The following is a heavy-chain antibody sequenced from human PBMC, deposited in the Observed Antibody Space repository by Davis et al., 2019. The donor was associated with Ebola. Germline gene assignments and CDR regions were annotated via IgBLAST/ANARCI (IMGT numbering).Heavy chain of an antibody. V-gene: IGHV3-30*03. J-gene: IGHJ3*02. CDR3: ARGAYGDYIVKAFDI. CDR2: ILYDGSNK. CDR1: GFTFRTYG. Sequence: GGSLRLSCAAAGFTFRTYGMHWVRQAPGKGLEWVAVILYDGSNKYYADSVQGRFTISRDNSKNTLYLQMNSLRAEDTAIYYCARGAYGDYIVKAFDIWGQGTKVTVSS. D-gene: IGHD4-17*01.